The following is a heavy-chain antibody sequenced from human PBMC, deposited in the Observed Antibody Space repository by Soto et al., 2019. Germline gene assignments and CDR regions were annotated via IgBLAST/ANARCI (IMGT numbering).Heavy chain of an antibody. J-gene: IGHJ4*02. D-gene: IGHD1-1*01. V-gene: IGHV3-15*01. CDR2: VKTKPDDGTI. CDR3: TTSNLGVDF. Sequence: GGSLRLSCAASGLIFSDVWMTWVRQAPGKGLEWVGRVKTKPDDGTIDYAAPVRGRFTISRDDSKNTLYLQMTSLTPDDTGVYYCTTSNLGVDFWGPGTLVTVSS. CDR1: GLIFSDVW.